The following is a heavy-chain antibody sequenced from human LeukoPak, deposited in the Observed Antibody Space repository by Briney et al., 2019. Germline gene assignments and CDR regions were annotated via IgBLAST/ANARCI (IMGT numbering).Heavy chain of an antibody. CDR1: GGSISSSSYY. V-gene: IGHV4-39*07. J-gene: IGHJ4*02. CDR2: INYSGST. CDR3: ARGRYSYGYYFDY. Sequence: SETLSLTCTVSGGSISSSSYYWGWIRQPPGKGLEWIGSINYSGSTYYNPSLKSRVTISVDTSKNQFSLKLSSVTAADTAVYYCARGRYSYGYYFDYWGQGTLVTVSS. D-gene: IGHD5-18*01.